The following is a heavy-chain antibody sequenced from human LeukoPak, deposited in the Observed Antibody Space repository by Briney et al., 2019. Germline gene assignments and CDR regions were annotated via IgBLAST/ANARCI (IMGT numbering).Heavy chain of an antibody. J-gene: IGHJ4*02. D-gene: IGHD5-18*01. CDR2: ISGSDGPT. CDR3: AKEDTATARGIFDY. CDR1: GFTFSNYA. Sequence: PGGSLRLSCAASGFTFSNYAMSWVRQAPGKGLEWVSAISGSDGPTYYADSVKGRFTISRDNSKNTLYLQMNSLRAEDTAVYYCAKEDTATARGIFDYWGQGTLVTVSS. V-gene: IGHV3-23*01.